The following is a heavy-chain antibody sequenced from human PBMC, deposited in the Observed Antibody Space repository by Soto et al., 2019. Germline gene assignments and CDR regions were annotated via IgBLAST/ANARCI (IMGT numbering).Heavy chain of an antibody. CDR2: ISYDGSNK. J-gene: IGHJ4*02. V-gene: IGHV3-30*18. CDR1: GFTFSSYG. CDR3: AKDRHLLLYFFDY. D-gene: IGHD2-15*01. Sequence: GGSLRLSCAASGFTFSSYGMHWVRQAPGKGLEWVAVISYDGSNKYYADSVKGRFTISRDNSKNTLYLQMNSLRAEDTAVYYCAKDRHLLLYFFDYWGQGTLVTVCS.